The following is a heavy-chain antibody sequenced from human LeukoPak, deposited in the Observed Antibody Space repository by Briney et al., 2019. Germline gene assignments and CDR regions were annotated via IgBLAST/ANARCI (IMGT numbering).Heavy chain of an antibody. CDR1: GGSFSGYY. V-gene: IGHV4-59*01. CDR2: IYYSGST. CDR3: ARHRYNWSYRMGYYYYMDV. Sequence: SETLSLTCAVYGGSFSGYYWSWIRQPPGKGLEWIGYIYYSGSTNYNPSLKSRVTISVDTSKNQFSLKLSSVTAADTAVYYCARHRYNWSYRMGYYYYMDVWGKGTTVTVSS. D-gene: IGHD1-7*01. J-gene: IGHJ6*03.